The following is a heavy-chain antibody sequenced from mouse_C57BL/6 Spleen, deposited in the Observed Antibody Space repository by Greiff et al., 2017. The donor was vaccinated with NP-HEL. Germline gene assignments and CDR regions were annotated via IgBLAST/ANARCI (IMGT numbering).Heavy chain of an antibody. CDR2: SRNKANDYTT. CDR1: GFTFSDFY. J-gene: IGHJ3*01. V-gene: IGHV7-1*01. CDR3: ARGYGNLGAY. Sequence: EVKLVESGGGLVQSGRSLRLSCATSGFTFSDFYMEWVHQAPGKGLEWIAASRNKANDYTTEYSASVKGRFIVSRDTSQSILYLQMNALRAEDTAIYYCARGYGNLGAYWGQGTLVTVSA. D-gene: IGHD2-1*01.